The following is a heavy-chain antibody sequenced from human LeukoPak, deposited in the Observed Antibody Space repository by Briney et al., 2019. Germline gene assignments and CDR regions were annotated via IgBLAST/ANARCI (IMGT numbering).Heavy chain of an antibody. D-gene: IGHD7-27*01. CDR1: GYTFTSYG. J-gene: IGHJ6*03. V-gene: IGHV1-18*01. Sequence: ASVTVSCKASGYTFTSYGISWVRQAPGQGLEWMGWISAYNGNTNYAQKLQGRVTMTTDTSTSTAYMELRSLRSDDTAVYYCARITGDWNYYYYMDVWGKGTTVTVSS. CDR2: ISAYNGNT. CDR3: ARITGDWNYYYYMDV.